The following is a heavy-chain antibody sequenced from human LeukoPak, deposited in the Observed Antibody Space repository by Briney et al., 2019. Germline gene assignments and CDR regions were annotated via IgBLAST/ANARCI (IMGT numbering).Heavy chain of an antibody. CDR3: AREKDTSLAPYLDY. V-gene: IGHV3-21*01. Sequence: PGGSLRLSCAASGFTFSTYVMNWVRQAPGKGLEWVSFISGSSNYIYYADSMKGRFTISRDNAKNSLYLQMNSLRAEDTAVYYCAREKDTSLAPYLDYWGQGTLVTVSS. CDR2: ISGSSNYI. D-gene: IGHD5-18*01. J-gene: IGHJ4*02. CDR1: GFTFSTYV.